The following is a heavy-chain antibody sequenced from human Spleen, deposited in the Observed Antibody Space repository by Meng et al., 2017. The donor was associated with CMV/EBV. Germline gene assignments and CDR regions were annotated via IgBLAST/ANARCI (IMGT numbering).Heavy chain of an antibody. V-gene: IGHV1-69*04. Sequence: ALCGTFSNYGISWVRQAPGQGLEWVGRIIPSVDITNYPQKFQGRVTISADISTSTVYMDLGSLRSDDTAVYYCAREGDGNNLFWFDPWGQGTLVTVSS. CDR2: IIPSVDIT. J-gene: IGHJ5*02. CDR1: CGTFSNYG. D-gene: IGHD5-24*01. CDR3: AREGDGNNLFWFDP.